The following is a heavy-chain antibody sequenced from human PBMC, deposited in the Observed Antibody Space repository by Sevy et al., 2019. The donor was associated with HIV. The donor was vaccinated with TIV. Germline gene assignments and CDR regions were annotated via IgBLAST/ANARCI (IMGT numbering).Heavy chain of an antibody. CDR3: AKDVVGGYYDSSGYSDH. Sequence: LSLTCAASGFTFSSYGMHWVRQAPGKGLEWVAVIWYDGSNKYYADSVKGRFTISRDNSKNTLYLQMNSLRAEDTAVYYCAKDVVGGYYDSSGYSDHWGQGTLVTVSS. CDR1: GFTFSSYG. D-gene: IGHD3-22*01. V-gene: IGHV3-33*06. J-gene: IGHJ4*02. CDR2: IWYDGSNK.